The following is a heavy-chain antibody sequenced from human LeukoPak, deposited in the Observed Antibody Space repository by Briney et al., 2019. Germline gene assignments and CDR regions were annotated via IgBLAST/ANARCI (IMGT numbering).Heavy chain of an antibody. D-gene: IGHD3-10*01. V-gene: IGHV4-61*02. CDR1: GGSITKGNYY. CDR3: ARARIGEYGMDV. Sequence: SQTLSLTCTVSGGSITKGNYYWNWIRQPAGKGLEWIGRIFTSGSTNYNPSLKSRVTISLDTSKNQFSLRLSSVTAADTAVYYCARARIGEYGMDVWGQGTTVTVSS. J-gene: IGHJ6*02. CDR2: IFTSGST.